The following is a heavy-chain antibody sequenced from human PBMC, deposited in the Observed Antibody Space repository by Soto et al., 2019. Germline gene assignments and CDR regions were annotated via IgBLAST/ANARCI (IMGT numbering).Heavy chain of an antibody. CDR1: GFTFSSYS. V-gene: IGHV3-21*01. J-gene: IGHJ4*02. CDR2: ISSGNSYI. D-gene: IGHD3-9*01. CDR3: ATQMDYNILTGYRPFDY. Sequence: GGSLRLSCAVSGFTFSSYSMNWVRQAPGKGLEWVSSISSGNSYIYYADSVRGRFTVSRDNAKSSLYLQMNSLRAEDTAVYYCATQMDYNILTGYRPFDYWGQGTLVTVSS.